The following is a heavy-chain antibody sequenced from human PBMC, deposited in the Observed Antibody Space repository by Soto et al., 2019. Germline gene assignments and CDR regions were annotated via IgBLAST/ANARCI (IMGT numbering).Heavy chain of an antibody. D-gene: IGHD3-22*01. CDR1: GFTFSSYS. J-gene: IGHJ4*02. CDR2: INSSSSYI. V-gene: IGHV3-21*01. CDR3: ARVMTYYYDSSDPVQVGN. Sequence: EVQLVESGGGLVKPGGSLRLSCAASGFTFSSYSMNWVRQAPGKGLERVSSINSSSSYINYADSVKGRFSISRDNAKNTLYLQMNSLRAEDTAVYYCARVMTYYYDSSDPVQVGNWGQGTLVTVSS.